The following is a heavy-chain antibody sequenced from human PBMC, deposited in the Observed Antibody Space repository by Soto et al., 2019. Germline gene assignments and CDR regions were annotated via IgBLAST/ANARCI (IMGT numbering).Heavy chain of an antibody. CDR1: GYIFVNYG. Sequence: QVQLVQSGDEVKKPGASVKVSCKASGYIFVNYGIAWVRQAPGQGLAWMGWISPYTGNTHSASKVQGRLTMTTDTSTSTAYMDLGSLTSEDTAVYYCVMVDNYVTPTPQDVWGQGTKVTVSS. J-gene: IGHJ6*02. V-gene: IGHV1-18*01. CDR2: ISPYTGNT. D-gene: IGHD3-16*01. CDR3: VMVDNYVTPTPQDV.